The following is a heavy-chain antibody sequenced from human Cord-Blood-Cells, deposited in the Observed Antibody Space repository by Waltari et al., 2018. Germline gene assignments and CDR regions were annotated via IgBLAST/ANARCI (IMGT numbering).Heavy chain of an antibody. D-gene: IGHD2-2*02. V-gene: IGHV1-18*04. CDR3: ARDRCSSTSCYTGAFDI. CDR1: GYTFTSYG. CDR2: ISAYNGNT. Sequence: QVQLVQSGAEVKKPGASVKVSCKASGYTFTSYGISWVRQAPGQGLEWMGWISAYNGNTNYAQKLQGRVTMTTDTSTSTAYMELRSLRSDDTAVYYCARDRCSSTSCYTGAFDIWGQGTMVTVSS. J-gene: IGHJ3*02.